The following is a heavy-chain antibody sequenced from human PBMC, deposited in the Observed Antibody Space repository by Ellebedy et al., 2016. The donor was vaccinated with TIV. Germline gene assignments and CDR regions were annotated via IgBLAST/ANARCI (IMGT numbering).Heavy chain of an antibody. Sequence: AASVKVSCKASGYTFTGYYIHWVRQAPGQGLGWMGWINPKNGGTNYAQKFKGRVTMTRDTSISTAYMELSWLRSDDTAVYYCARDGACGGDCYGDNYWGQGSLVTVSS. D-gene: IGHD2-21*02. CDR2: INPKNGGT. CDR1: GYTFTGYY. CDR3: ARDGACGGDCYGDNY. J-gene: IGHJ4*02. V-gene: IGHV1-2*02.